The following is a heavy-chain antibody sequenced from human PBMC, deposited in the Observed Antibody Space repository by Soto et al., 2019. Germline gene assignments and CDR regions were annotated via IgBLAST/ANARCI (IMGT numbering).Heavy chain of an antibody. CDR1: GGTFSSYT. D-gene: IGHD2-15*01. V-gene: IGHV1-69*02. CDR2: IIPILGIA. CDR3: ARLGRSLGAFDI. J-gene: IGHJ3*02. Sequence: GASVKVSCKASGGTFSSYTISWVRQAPGQGLEWMGRIIPILGIANYAQKFQGRVTITADKSTSTAYMELSSLRSEDTAVYYCARLGRSLGAFDIWGQGTMVTVSS.